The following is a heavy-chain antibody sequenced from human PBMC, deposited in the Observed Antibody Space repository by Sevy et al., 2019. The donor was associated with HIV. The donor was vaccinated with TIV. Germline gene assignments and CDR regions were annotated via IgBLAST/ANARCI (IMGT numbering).Heavy chain of an antibody. J-gene: IGHJ5*02. Sequence: GGSRRLSCEVSGFTFSNFWMTWVRQSPGKGLEWVAYINQDERHINLLDSVRGRFTISRDNAKNSLYLQMDSLRAEDTAIYYCARDPDWGALDRWGQGTLVTVSS. CDR2: INQDERHI. CDR3: ARDPDWGALDR. D-gene: IGHD7-27*01. V-gene: IGHV3-7*01. CDR1: GFTFSNFW.